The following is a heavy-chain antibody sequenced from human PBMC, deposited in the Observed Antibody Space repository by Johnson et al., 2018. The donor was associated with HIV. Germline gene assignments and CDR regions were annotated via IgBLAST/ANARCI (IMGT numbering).Heavy chain of an antibody. D-gene: IGHD4-17*01. Sequence: VQLVESGGGLVQPGRSLRLSCPASGFTFDDYAMHWVRQAPGKGLEWVSGISWNSGSIGYADSVKGRFTISRDNSKNTLYLQMNSLRAEDTAVYYCARSMTTVTVAFDIWGQGTMVTVSS. CDR2: ISWNSGSI. V-gene: IGHV3-9*01. CDR1: GFTFDDYA. J-gene: IGHJ3*02. CDR3: ARSMTTVTVAFDI.